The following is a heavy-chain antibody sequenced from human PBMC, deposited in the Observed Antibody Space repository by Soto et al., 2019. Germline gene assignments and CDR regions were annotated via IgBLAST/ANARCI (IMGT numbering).Heavy chain of an antibody. J-gene: IGHJ4*02. CDR2: ISNDATKK. V-gene: IGHV3-30*18. D-gene: IGHD4-4*01. Sequence: GGSLRLSCAASGFSFSNYGIRWVRQAPGKGLEWVAFISNDATKKYYADSLKGRFTISRDNSKNTLYLQMNSLRADDTAVYYCAKDRGLNDYSNDHFNHWGQGILVTVSS. CDR3: AKDRGLNDYSNDHFNH. CDR1: GFSFSNYG.